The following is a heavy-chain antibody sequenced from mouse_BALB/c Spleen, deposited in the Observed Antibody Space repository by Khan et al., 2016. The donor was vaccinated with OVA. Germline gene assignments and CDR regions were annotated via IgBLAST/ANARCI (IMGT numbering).Heavy chain of an antibody. CDR1: GYTFTDYN. D-gene: IGHD1-1*01. V-gene: IGHV1S29*02. CDR3: VRSGYGSFAY. J-gene: IGHJ3*01. Sequence: IQLVQSGPELVKPGASVKISCKASGYTFTDYNMDWVKQSHGKSLEWVGYIFPNSGGSGYNQKFKTKATLTVDSSSSTAYMDLRSLTSEDSAVYYCVRSGYGSFAYWGQGTLVTVSA. CDR2: IFPNSGGS.